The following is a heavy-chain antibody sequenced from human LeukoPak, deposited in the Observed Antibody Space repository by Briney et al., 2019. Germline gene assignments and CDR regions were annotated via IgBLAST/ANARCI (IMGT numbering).Heavy chain of an antibody. Sequence: SVKVSCKASGYTFTDYYMHGVRQAPEQGLEWMEGIIPIFGTPNYAEKFQGRVTIPEDESTSTAYMELSSMRSDDTAVYYCARGEGSNDYVWGSGRYYYYMDVWGKGTTVTVSS. D-gene: IGHD3-16*01. CDR3: ARGEGSNDYVWGSGRYYYYMDV. CDR2: IIPIFGTP. J-gene: IGHJ6*03. V-gene: IGHV1-69*13. CDR1: GYTFTDYY.